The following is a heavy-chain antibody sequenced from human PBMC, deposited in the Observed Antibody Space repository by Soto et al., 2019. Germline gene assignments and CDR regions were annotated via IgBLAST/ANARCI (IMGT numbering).Heavy chain of an antibody. J-gene: IGHJ4*02. Sequence: QVQLVESGGGVVQPGRSLRLSCAASGFPFTTYGMHWVLEGPGKGLEWVAVISYDGSNRYYADSVKGRFTISRDNSKNTLYLQLNDLRPEDTALYYCVGGQYYFDNRGQGTLVTVSS. CDR3: VGGQYYFDN. CDR1: GFPFTTYG. V-gene: IGHV3-30*03. D-gene: IGHD3-10*01. CDR2: ISYDGSNR.